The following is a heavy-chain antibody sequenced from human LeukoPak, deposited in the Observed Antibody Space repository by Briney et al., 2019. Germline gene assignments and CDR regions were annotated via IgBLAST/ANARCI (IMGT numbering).Heavy chain of an antibody. CDR2: ISAGNGNT. V-gene: IGHV1-3*01. Sequence: ASVKVSCKASGYTFTSYAMHWVRQAPGQRLEWMGWISAGNGNTKYSQKFQGRVTITRDTSASTAYMELSSLRSEDTAVYYCARGRLKYCSSTSCYHDAFDIWGQGTMVTVSS. J-gene: IGHJ3*02. CDR3: ARGRLKYCSSTSCYHDAFDI. D-gene: IGHD2-2*01. CDR1: GYTFTSYA.